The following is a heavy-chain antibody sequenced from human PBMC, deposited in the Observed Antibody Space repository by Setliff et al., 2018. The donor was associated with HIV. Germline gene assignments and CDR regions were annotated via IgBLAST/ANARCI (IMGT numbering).Heavy chain of an antibody. Sequence: PSETLSLTCTVSGGSISNYYWSWIRQSPGKGLEWIGYISNTGNTTYNPSLKSRVTIAGDTSKNQFSVRLTSVTAADTAVYFCARDVARFDYDTGGYYVSHFDYWGQGIQVTVSS. CDR3: ARDVARFDYDTGGYYVSHFDY. D-gene: IGHD3-22*01. V-gene: IGHV4-59*01. CDR1: GGSISNYY. J-gene: IGHJ4*02. CDR2: ISNTGNT.